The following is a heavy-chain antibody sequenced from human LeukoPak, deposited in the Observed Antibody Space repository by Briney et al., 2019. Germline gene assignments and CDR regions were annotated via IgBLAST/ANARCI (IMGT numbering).Heavy chain of an antibody. Sequence: SETLSLTCTVSGGSISSYYWSWIRQPPGKGLEWVGYIYYSGSTNYNPSLKSRVTISVDTSKNQFSLKLSSVTAADTAVYYCARARYYYDSSGYYMPDYFDYWGQGTLVTVSS. CDR3: ARARYYYDSSGYYMPDYFDY. CDR1: GGSISSYY. J-gene: IGHJ4*02. V-gene: IGHV4-59*01. CDR2: IYYSGST. D-gene: IGHD3-22*01.